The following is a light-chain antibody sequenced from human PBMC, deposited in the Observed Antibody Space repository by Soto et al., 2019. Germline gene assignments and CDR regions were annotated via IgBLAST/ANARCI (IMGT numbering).Light chain of an antibody. Sequence: EIVMTQSPATLSVSPGWRATLSCRASQSVGRNLAWYQQKPGQAPRLLMYSVSTRATGIPARFSGSGSGTEFTLTISSLQSEDFAVYYCQQYYNWPPYTFGQGTKLDIK. CDR2: SVS. J-gene: IGKJ2*01. CDR1: QSVGRN. V-gene: IGKV3-15*01. CDR3: QQYYNWPPYT.